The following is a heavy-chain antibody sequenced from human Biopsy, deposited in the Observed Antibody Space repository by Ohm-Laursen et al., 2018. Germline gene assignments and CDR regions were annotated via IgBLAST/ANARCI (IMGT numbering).Heavy chain of an antibody. CDR2: IDYRGST. Sequence: GTLSLTCAVSGYSISTGYYWTWIRQPPGKGLEWIACIDYRGSTNYNPSLKSRVSISIDTSKNQLSLRLNSVTAADTAVYYCARVSRSIYDSTFDSFNIWGPGTMVTVSS. D-gene: IGHD3-22*01. J-gene: IGHJ3*02. CDR3: ARVSRSIYDSTFDSFNI. CDR1: GYSISTGYY. V-gene: IGHV4-61*01.